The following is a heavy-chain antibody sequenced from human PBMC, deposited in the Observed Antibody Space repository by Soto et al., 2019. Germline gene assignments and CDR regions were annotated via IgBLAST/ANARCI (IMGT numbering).Heavy chain of an antibody. Sequence: SETLSLTCTVSGGSISSYYWSWIRQPPGKGLEWIGYIYYSGSTNYNPSLKSRVTISVDTSKNQFSLKLSSVTAADTAVYYCARLDIVVVPAAIYYYYMDVWGKGTTVNVSS. V-gene: IGHV4-59*08. D-gene: IGHD2-2*01. CDR2: IYYSGST. J-gene: IGHJ6*03. CDR1: GGSISSYY. CDR3: ARLDIVVVPAAIYYYYMDV.